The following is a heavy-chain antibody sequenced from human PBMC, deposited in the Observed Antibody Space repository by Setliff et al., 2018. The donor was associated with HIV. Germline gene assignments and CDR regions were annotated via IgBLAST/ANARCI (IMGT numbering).Heavy chain of an antibody. CDR1: DGSMSSYL. CDR3: ARESTGSFRGLDF. Sequence: PSETLSLTCTVSDGSMSSYLWSWIRQPAGKGLEWIGRIYTSGITNYNPSLKSRVTLSVDTSKSQFSLSLSSVTAADTAVYYCARESTGSFRGLDFWGQGTLVTVSS. V-gene: IGHV4-4*07. D-gene: IGHD1-26*01. J-gene: IGHJ4*02. CDR2: IYTSGIT.